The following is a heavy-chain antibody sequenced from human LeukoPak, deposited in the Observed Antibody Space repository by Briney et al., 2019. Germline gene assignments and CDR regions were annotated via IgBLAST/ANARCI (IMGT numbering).Heavy chain of an antibody. CDR3: ARRPGQEDGDIDY. CDR1: GFIFSNYG. D-gene: IGHD5-24*01. Sequence: RFSCAASGFIFSNYGMYWVWLPGKGLGWRGRIDPCDSYTNYSPSFQGHVTISADKSISTAYLQWSSLKTSDTALYYCARRPGQEDGDIDYWGQGTLVTVSS. V-gene: IGHV5-10-1*01. CDR2: IDPCDSYT. J-gene: IGHJ4*02.